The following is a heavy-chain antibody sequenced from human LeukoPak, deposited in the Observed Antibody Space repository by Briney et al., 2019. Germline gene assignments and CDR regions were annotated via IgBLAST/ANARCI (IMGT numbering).Heavy chain of an antibody. Sequence: GGSLRLSRAASGFTFSSYSMNWVRQAPGKGLEWVSSISSSSSYIYYADSVKGRFTISRDNAKNSLYLQMNSLRAEDTAVYYCARATCSSTSCPSYYYMDVWGKGTTVTVSS. V-gene: IGHV3-21*01. D-gene: IGHD2-2*01. CDR1: GFTFSSYS. CDR3: ARATCSSTSCPSYYYMDV. J-gene: IGHJ6*03. CDR2: ISSSSSYI.